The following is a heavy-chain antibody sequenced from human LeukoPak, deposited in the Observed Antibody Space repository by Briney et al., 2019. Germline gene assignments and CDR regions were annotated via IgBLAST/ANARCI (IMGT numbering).Heavy chain of an antibody. CDR2: MNPNSGNT. V-gene: IGHV1-8*01. D-gene: IGHD2-15*01. Sequence: ASVKVSCKASGYTFTSYDINRVRQATGQGLEWMGWMNPNSGNTGYAQKFQGRVTMTRNTSISTAYMELSSLRSEDTAVYYCARAGGYCGRISCPYYFDYWGQGSLVAVSS. CDR3: ARAGGYCGRISCPYYFDY. J-gene: IGHJ4*02. CDR1: GYTFTSYD.